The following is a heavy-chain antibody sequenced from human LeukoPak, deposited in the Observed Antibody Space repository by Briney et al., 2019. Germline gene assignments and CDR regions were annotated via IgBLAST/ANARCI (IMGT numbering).Heavy chain of an antibody. CDR3: ARDPLYCSSTSCYIDY. J-gene: IGHJ4*02. Sequence: ASVTVSCTASGYTFTSYYMHWVRQAPGQGLEWMGIINPSGGSTSYAQKFQGRVTMTRDTSTSTVYMELSSLRSEDTAVYYCARDPLYCSSTSCYIDYWGQGTLVTVSS. CDR2: INPSGGST. D-gene: IGHD2-2*01. CDR1: GYTFTSYY. V-gene: IGHV1-46*01.